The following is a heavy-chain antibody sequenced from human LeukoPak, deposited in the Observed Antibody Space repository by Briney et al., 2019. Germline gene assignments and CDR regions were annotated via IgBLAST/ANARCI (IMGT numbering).Heavy chain of an antibody. CDR1: GYTFTDYY. CDR2: INPNSGNT. Sequence: GASVKVSCKASGYTFTDYYMHWVRQAPGQGLEWMGWINPNSGNTDYAQKFQGRASMTRDTSISTVYMELNRLRSDDTAVYYCARDRSRVLDYWGQGTLVIVSS. D-gene: IGHD2-8*02. J-gene: IGHJ4*02. V-gene: IGHV1-2*02. CDR3: ARDRSRVLDY.